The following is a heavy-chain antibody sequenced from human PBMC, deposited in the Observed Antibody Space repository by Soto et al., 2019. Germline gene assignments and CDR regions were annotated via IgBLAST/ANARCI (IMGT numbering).Heavy chain of an antibody. CDR3: ARIPYDYVWGSYFPVDY. CDR2: IDPSDSYT. CDR1: GHSFTRYW. V-gene: IGHV5-10-1*01. J-gene: IGHJ4*02. Sequence: GECLTSTYTGSGHSFTRYWISWVRQMPGKGLEWMGRIDPSDSYTNYSPSFQGHVTISADKSISTAYLQWSSLKASDTAMYYCARIPYDYVWGSYFPVDYWGQGTLVTVSS. D-gene: IGHD3-16*01.